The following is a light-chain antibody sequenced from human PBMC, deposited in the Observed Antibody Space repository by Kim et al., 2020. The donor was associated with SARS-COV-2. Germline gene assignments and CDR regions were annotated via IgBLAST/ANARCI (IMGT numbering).Light chain of an antibody. CDR3: NSRDTSGTHHVV. Sequence: GQTGRITCQGDSLRSYYASWYQQKPGQAHVLVIYGKNNRPSGIPDRFSGSSSGNTASLTITGAQAEDEADYYCNSRDTSGTHHVVFGGGTQLTVL. CDR1: SLRSYY. J-gene: IGLJ2*01. CDR2: GKN. V-gene: IGLV3-19*01.